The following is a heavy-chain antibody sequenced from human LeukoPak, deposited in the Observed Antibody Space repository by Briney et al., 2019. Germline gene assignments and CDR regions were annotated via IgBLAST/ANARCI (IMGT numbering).Heavy chain of an antibody. Sequence: GGPLRLSCGASGFTFSASWMYWVRHPPGKGMVWVSRMNLDGSVTSYADSVEGRFTISRDNAKNTLYLQMDSVRADHTAIYYCARDSHLSRLLDYWGQGTPVTVSS. J-gene: IGHJ4*02. CDR1: GFTFSASW. CDR3: ARDSHLSRLLDY. CDR2: MNLDGSVT. V-gene: IGHV3-74*01.